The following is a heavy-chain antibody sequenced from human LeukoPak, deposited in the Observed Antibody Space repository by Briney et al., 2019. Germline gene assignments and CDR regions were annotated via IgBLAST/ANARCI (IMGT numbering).Heavy chain of an antibody. D-gene: IGHD1-26*01. CDR2: IYYSGST. CDR1: GVSISSYY. Sequence: SETLSLTCTVSGVSISSYYWSWIRQPPGKGLEWIGYIYYSGSTNYNPSLKSRVTISVDTSKNQFSLKLSSVTAADTAVYYCARSNSGSYFRFDYWGQGTPVTVSS. J-gene: IGHJ4*02. CDR3: ARSNSGSYFRFDY. V-gene: IGHV4-59*08.